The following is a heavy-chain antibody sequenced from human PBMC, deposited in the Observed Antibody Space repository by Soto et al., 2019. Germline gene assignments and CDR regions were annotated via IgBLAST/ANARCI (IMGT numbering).Heavy chain of an antibody. CDR3: ARGPTTVNPPDY. D-gene: IGHD4-17*01. CDR2: IYYSGST. J-gene: IGHJ4*02. Sequence: QVQLQESGPGLVKPSETLSLTCTVSGGSISSYYWSWIRQPPGKGLEWIGYIYYSGSTNYNPSLKSRVTISVDTSKNQFALKLSSVTAADTAVYYCARGPTTVNPPDYWGQGTLVTVSS. V-gene: IGHV4-59*01. CDR1: GGSISSYY.